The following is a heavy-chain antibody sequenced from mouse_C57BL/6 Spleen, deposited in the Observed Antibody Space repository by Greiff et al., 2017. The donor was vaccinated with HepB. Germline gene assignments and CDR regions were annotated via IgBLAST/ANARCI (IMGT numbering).Heavy chain of an antibody. V-gene: IGHV1-15*01. Sequence: QVQLKQSGAELVRPGASVTLSCKASGYTFTDYEMHWVKQTPVHGLEWIGAIDPETGGTAYNQKFKGKAILTADKSSSTAYMELRSLTSEDSAVYYCTTYDYDGFDYWGQGTTLTVSS. CDR3: TTYDYDGFDY. CDR2: IDPETGGT. D-gene: IGHD2-4*01. J-gene: IGHJ2*01. CDR1: GYTFTDYE.